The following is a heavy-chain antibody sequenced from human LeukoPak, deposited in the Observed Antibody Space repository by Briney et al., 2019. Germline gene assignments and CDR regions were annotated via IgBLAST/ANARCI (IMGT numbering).Heavy chain of an antibody. CDR1: GFTFSSYD. CDR3: AREVTNKDAFDI. CDR2: IGTAGDT. Sequence: GGSLRLSCAASGFTFSSYDMHWVRQTTGKGLEWVSTIGTAGDTYYPGSVKGRFTISGENAKNSLYLQMNSLRAEDTAVYYCAREVTNKDAFDIWGQGTMVTVCS. V-gene: IGHV3-13*01. D-gene: IGHD4-17*01. J-gene: IGHJ3*02.